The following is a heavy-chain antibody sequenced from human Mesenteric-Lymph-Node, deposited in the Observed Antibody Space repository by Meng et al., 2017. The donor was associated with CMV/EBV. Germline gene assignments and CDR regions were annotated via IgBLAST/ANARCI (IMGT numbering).Heavy chain of an antibody. CDR1: GFTFSSYS. CDR2: IRYDGSDK. D-gene: IGHD2-8*01. J-gene: IGHJ6*02. CDR3: AKGRVSYYYYAMDV. Sequence: GGSLRLSCAASGFTFSSYSMNWVRQAPGKGLEWVTFIRYDGSDKYYADSVKGRFTISRDNSKNTLYLQMNSLRAEDTAVYYCAKGRVSYYYYAMDVWGQGTTVTVSS. V-gene: IGHV3-30*02.